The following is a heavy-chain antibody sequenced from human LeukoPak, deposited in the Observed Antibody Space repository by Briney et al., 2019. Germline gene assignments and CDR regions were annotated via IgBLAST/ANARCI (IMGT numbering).Heavy chain of an antibody. V-gene: IGHV4-4*02. J-gene: IGHJ4*02. D-gene: IGHD3-22*01. CDR1: GGSISSSNW. Sequence: SSGTLSLTCAVSGGSISSSNWWSWVRQPPGKGLEWIGEIYHSGSTNYNPSLKSRVTISVDKSKNQFSLKLSSVTAADTAVYYCARALYYDSSGFDYWSQGTLVTVSS. CDR2: IYHSGST. CDR3: ARALYYDSSGFDY.